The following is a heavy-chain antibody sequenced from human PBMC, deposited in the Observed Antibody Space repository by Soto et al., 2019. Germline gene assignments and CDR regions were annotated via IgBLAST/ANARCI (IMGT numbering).Heavy chain of an antibody. J-gene: IGHJ4*02. Sequence: GGSLRLSCAASAFTFSSYAMSWVRQAPGKGLEWVSAISGSGGGTYYADSVKGRFTISRDNSKNTLYLQMNILRAEDTAGYYCAKRQTREFDYWGQGTLVTVSS. V-gene: IGHV3-23*01. CDR3: AKRQTREFDY. CDR1: AFTFSSYA. CDR2: ISGSGGGT.